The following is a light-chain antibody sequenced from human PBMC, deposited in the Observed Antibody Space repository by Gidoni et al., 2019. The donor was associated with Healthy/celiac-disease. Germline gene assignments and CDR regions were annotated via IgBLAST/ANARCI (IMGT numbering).Light chain of an antibody. CDR2: LGS. J-gene: IGKJ4*01. Sequence: DIVMTQSPRSLPVTPGEPASISCRSSQSLLHRNGYNYLDWYLQKPGQSPQLLIYLGSNRASGVPDRFSGSGSDTDFTLKISRVEAEDVGVYYCMQALQTPLTFXGXTKVEIK. CDR3: MQALQTPLT. CDR1: QSLLHRNGYNY. V-gene: IGKV2-28*01.